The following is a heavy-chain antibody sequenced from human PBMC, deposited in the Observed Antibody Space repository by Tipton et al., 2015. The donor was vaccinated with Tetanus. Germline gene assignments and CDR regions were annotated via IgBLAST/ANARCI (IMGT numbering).Heavy chain of an antibody. CDR1: GFPFTTYG. Sequence: GSLRLSCAASGFPFTTYGMTWVRLAPGEGLEWVAVITGSGVGTYYSDSVKGRFTVSRDNSRNTLYLQLNSLRVEDTAVYYCATARNKVSITRLQYWGPGTLVTVSS. CDR2: ITGSGVGT. V-gene: IGHV3-23*01. J-gene: IGHJ4*02. CDR3: ATARNKVSITRLQY. D-gene: IGHD3-10*01.